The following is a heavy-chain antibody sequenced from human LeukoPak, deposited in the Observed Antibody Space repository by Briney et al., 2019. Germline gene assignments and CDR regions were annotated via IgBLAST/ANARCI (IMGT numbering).Heavy chain of an antibody. Sequence: SETLSLTCAVYGGSFSGYYWSWIRQPPGKGLEWIGEINHSGSTNYNPSLKSRVTISVDTSKKHFSLKLSSVSAADTAVYYCARIVGATDYWGQGTLVTVSS. CDR1: GGSFSGYY. V-gene: IGHV4-34*01. J-gene: IGHJ4*02. D-gene: IGHD1-26*01. CDR3: ARIVGATDY. CDR2: INHSGST.